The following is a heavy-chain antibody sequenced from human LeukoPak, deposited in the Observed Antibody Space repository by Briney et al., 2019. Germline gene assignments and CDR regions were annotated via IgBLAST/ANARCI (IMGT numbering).Heavy chain of an antibody. CDR1: AFTFSIYA. CDR2: IYSGGST. Sequence: PGGSLRLSCAASAFTFSIYAMSWVRQAPGKGLEWVSVIYSGGSTYYADSVKGGFTISRDNSKNTLYLQMNSLRAEDTAVYYCARDKYYYGSADDYWGQGTLVTVSS. J-gene: IGHJ4*02. CDR3: ARDKYYYGSADDY. D-gene: IGHD3-10*01. V-gene: IGHV3-66*01.